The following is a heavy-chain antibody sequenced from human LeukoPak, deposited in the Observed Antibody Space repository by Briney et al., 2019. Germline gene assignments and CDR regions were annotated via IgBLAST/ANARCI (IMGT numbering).Heavy chain of an antibody. J-gene: IGHJ4*02. D-gene: IGHD6-25*01. Sequence: GESLKISCKVSGYSFTSYWIGWVRQMPGKGLEWMGTTYPGDSDTSYSPSFQGQVTISADKSISTAFLQWSSLKVSDTAMYYCARQSRGRAAAGTSDYWGQGTLVTVSS. V-gene: IGHV5-51*01. CDR3: ARQSRGRAAAGTSDY. CDR2: TYPGDSDT. CDR1: GYSFTSYW.